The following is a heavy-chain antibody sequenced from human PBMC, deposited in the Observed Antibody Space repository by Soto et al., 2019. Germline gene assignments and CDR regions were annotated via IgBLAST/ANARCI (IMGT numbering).Heavy chain of an antibody. V-gene: IGHV4-59*01. J-gene: IGHJ3*02. CDR2: VSQGGAAAYLAEGETT. D-gene: IGHD3-10*01. CDR1: GAFLNNFF. CDR3: ARKGAIRFGELYDYIAFDI. Sequence: PSETLSLTCTVSGAFLNNFFWSWIRQTPGKGLEWIGYVSQGGAAAYLAEGETTGYNPSLESRATISLDLPKNQFSLRLTSVTAADTAVYYCARKGAIRFGELYDYIAFDIWGQGTMVTVSS.